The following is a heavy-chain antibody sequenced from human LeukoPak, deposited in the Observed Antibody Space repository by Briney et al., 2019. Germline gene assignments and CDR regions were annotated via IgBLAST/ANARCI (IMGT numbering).Heavy chain of an antibody. Sequence: ASVKVSCKASGYTFTSYGISWVRQAPGQGLEWMGWISAYNGNTNYAQKLQGRVTMTTDTSTSTAYMELRSLRSDDTAVYYCARDRAVPAAIHYWYFDLWGRGTLGNVSS. CDR3: ARDRAVPAAIHYWYFDL. CDR2: ISAYNGNT. V-gene: IGHV1-18*01. D-gene: IGHD2-2*01. CDR1: GYTFTSYG. J-gene: IGHJ2*01.